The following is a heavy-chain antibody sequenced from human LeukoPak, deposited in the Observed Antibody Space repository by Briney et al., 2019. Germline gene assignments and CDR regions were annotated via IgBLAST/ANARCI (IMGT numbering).Heavy chain of an antibody. J-gene: IGHJ4*02. V-gene: IGHV4-34*01. Sequence: SETLSLTCAVYGASFSDNYWSWIRQPPGKGLEWIGEINHSGNTNYNPSVKSRVTISVDTSKKQFTLKVTSLTAADTAVYFCARHAPVSPPIRAFDSWGRGTPVTVSS. D-gene: IGHD3-3*02. CDR2: INHSGNT. CDR3: ARHAPVSPPIRAFDS. CDR1: GASFSDNY.